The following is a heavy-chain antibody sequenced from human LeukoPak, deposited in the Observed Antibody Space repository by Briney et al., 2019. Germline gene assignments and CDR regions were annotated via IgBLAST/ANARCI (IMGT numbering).Heavy chain of an antibody. CDR1: GFTFSSYG. J-gene: IGHJ3*02. V-gene: IGHV3-30*03. Sequence: GGSLRLSCAASGFTFSSYGMHWVRQAPGKGLEWVAVISYDGSNKYYADSVKGRFTISRDNAKNSLYLQMNSLRAEDTAVYYCARGAGYSGYDWFGAFDIWGQGTMVTVSS. D-gene: IGHD5-12*01. CDR2: ISYDGSNK. CDR3: ARGAGYSGYDWFGAFDI.